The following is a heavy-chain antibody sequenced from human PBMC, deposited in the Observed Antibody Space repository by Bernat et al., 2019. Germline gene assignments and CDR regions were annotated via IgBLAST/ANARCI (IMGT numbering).Heavy chain of an antibody. J-gene: IGHJ4*02. D-gene: IGHD3-22*01. CDR3: ARGGRPSSGYSGWGY. CDR2: IYSGGST. CDR1: GFTVSSNY. V-gene: IGHV3-53*02. Sequence: EVQLVETGGGLIQPGGSLRLSCAASGFTVSSNYMSWVRQAPGKGLEWVSVIYSGGSTYYADSVKGRFTISRDNSKNTLYLQMNSLRAEDTAVYYCARGGRPSSGYSGWGYWGQGTLVTVSS.